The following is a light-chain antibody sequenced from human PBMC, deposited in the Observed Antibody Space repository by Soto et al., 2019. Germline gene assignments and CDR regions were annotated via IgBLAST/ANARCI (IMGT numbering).Light chain of an antibody. V-gene: IGKV3-20*01. CDR1: QSVSSGY. Sequence: EIVLTQSPGTLSLSPGERATLSCRASQSVSSGYLAWYQQKPGQAPRLLIYGASSKATGIPDWFSGSGSGTAFTLTISGLEPDDFAVYYWQQYVTSPLTFGGGTKVEIK. CDR2: GAS. J-gene: IGKJ4*01. CDR3: QQYVTSPLT.